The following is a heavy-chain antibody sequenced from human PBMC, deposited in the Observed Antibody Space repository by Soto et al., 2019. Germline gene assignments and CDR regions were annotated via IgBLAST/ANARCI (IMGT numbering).Heavy chain of an antibody. J-gene: IGHJ6*02. CDR1: GFTFSSYS. D-gene: IGHD6-13*01. Sequence: PGGSLRLSCAASGFTFSSYSMNWVRQAPGKGLEWVSSISSSSSYIYYADSVKGRFTISRDNAKNSLYLQMNSLRAEDTAVYYCATMTIAAAGPHYGMDVWGQGTTVTVSS. CDR3: ATMTIAAAGPHYGMDV. CDR2: ISSSSSYI. V-gene: IGHV3-21*01.